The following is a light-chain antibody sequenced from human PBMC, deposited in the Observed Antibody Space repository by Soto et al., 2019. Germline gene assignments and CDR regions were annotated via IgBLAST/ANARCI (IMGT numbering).Light chain of an antibody. V-gene: IGKV2-30*01. CDR3: MQGLLSPLIS. CDR2: KVS. CDR1: QGPLYRNGNTF. J-gene: IGKJ5*01. Sequence: DVLMTQSPLSLPGTVGEPSSISCRPTQGPLYRNGNTFLDWFFQRPGQSPRRLIYKVSNRDSGVPDRFSGSGSGTDFTLHISRLEAEDVGVYYCMQGLLSPLISFGQGRRLEI.